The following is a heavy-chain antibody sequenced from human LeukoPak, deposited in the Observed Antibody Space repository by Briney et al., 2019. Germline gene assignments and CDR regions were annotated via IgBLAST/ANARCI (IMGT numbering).Heavy chain of an antibody. CDR2: ISSGGSTL. Sequence: GGSLRLSCAPSGFTFCSYEMNWVREAPREGVWWVSYISSGGSTLYYADSVKGRFTISRDNAKNSLYLQMNSLRAEDTAVYYCAREGIEGVAGTTGGHKQRTYYYGMDVWGQGTTVTVSS. CDR1: GFTFCSYE. D-gene: IGHD6-19*01. V-gene: IGHV3-48*03. CDR3: AREGIEGVAGTTGGHKQRTYYYGMDV. J-gene: IGHJ6*02.